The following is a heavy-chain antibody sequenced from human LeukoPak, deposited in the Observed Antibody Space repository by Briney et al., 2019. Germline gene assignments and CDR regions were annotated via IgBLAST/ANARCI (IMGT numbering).Heavy chain of an antibody. D-gene: IGHD6-25*01. Sequence: GASVKVSRKASVGTFSGYAISCVRQAPGQGLEWMGGIIPIFGTANYAQKFQGRVTITTDESTSTAYMELSRLRSEDTAVYYCARDLRGYYSRGRAGAFDIWGQGTMVTVSS. J-gene: IGHJ3*02. V-gene: IGHV1-69*05. CDR2: IIPIFGTA. CDR3: ARDLRGYYSRGRAGAFDI. CDR1: VGTFSGYA.